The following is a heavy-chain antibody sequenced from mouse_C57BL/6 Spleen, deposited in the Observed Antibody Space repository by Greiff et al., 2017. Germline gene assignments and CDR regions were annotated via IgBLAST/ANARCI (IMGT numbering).Heavy chain of an antibody. V-gene: IGHV1-80*01. CDR1: GYAFSSYW. J-gene: IGHJ1*03. CDR3: ARQRNMVTTWWYYDV. CDR2: IYPGAGDT. D-gene: IGHD2-2*01. Sequence: QVQLQQSGAELVKPGASVKISCKASGYAFSSYWMNWVKQRPGKGLEWIGQIYPGAGDTHYNGKFKGKATLTADKSSSTAYMQLSSLTSEDSAVYFCARQRNMVTTWWYYDVWGTGTTVTVSS.